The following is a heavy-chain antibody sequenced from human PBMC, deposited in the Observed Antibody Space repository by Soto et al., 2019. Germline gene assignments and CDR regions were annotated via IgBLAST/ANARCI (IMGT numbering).Heavy chain of an antibody. D-gene: IGHD4-17*01. J-gene: IGHJ3*02. CDR1: GFTFSRYG. CDR2: IYYDGGNK. Sequence: QVQLVESGGGVVQPGRSLRLSCAASGFTFSRYGMHWVRQAPGKGLEWVAVIYYDGGNKSYADSVKGRFTISRDNSKNTRYLQMNSLRAEDTAVYYCAKDPTYGDNAAGTFQIWGQGTMVTVSS. V-gene: IGHV3-30*18. CDR3: AKDPTYGDNAAGTFQI.